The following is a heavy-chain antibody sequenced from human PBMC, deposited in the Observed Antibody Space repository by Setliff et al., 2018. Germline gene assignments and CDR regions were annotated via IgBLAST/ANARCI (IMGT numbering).Heavy chain of an antibody. J-gene: IGHJ6*02. CDR2: MNPNSGNT. Sequence: ASVKVSCKASGYTFTSCDINWVRQATGQGLEWMGWMNPNSGNTGYAQKFQGRVTMTRNTSISTAYMELSSLRSEDTAVYYCARGRERDYNFWSGYYTYYYYGMDVWGQGTTVTVS. CDR3: ARGRERDYNFWSGYYTYYYYGMDV. V-gene: IGHV1-8*02. CDR1: GYTFTSCD. D-gene: IGHD3-3*01.